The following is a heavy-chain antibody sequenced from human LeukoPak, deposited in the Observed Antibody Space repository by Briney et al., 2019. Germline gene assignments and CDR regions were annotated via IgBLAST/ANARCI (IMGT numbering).Heavy chain of an antibody. Sequence: GGSLRLSCEASGFTFSSYDMHWVRQATGKGLEWVSSIGTAGDTYYPGYVKGRFTISRENAKNSLYLQMNRLRAGDTAVYYCARGALHHNWFDPWGQGTLVTVSS. CDR3: ARGALHHNWFDP. CDR1: GFTFSSYD. CDR2: IGTAGDT. J-gene: IGHJ5*02. V-gene: IGHV3-13*01.